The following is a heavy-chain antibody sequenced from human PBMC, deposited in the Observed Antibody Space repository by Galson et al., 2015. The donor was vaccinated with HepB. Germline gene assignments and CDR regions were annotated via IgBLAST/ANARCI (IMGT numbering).Heavy chain of an antibody. CDR3: TRDDDYYYGMDV. CDR2: IRSKAYGGTT. Sequence: SLRLSCAASGFTFGDYAMSWVRQAPGKGLEWVGFIRSKAYGGTTEYAASVKGRFTISRDDSKSIAYLQMNSLKTEDTAVYYCTRDDDYYYGMDVWGQGTTVTVSS. J-gene: IGHJ6*02. V-gene: IGHV3-49*04. CDR1: GFTFGDYA.